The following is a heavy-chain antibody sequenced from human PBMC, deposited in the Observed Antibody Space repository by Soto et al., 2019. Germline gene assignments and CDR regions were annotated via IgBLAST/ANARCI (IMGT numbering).Heavy chain of an antibody. CDR3: AKDRVGGTFYTPLAF. J-gene: IGHJ4*02. CDR1: GFNCDNYG. Sequence: RWSLRPSCQASGFNCDNYGMHWFRQAPGKGLEWVAVITYDGSFQYYADSVKGRFTISRDNSKNTLSLHLNTLKPEDTAVYHCAKDRVGGTFYTPLAFWGQGTLVTVSS. V-gene: IGHV3-30*18. CDR2: ITYDGSFQ. D-gene: IGHD1-7*01.